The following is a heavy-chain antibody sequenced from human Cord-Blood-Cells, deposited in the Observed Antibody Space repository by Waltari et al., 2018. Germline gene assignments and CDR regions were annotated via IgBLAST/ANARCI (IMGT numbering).Heavy chain of an antibody. V-gene: IGHV4-34*01. CDR2: INHSGST. J-gene: IGHJ5*02. CDR1: GGSFSGYY. CDR3: ARGPIFGVVINWFDP. Sequence: QVQLQQWGAGLLKPSETLSLTCAVYGGSFSGYYWRWIRQPPGKGLEWIGEINHSGSTNYNPSLKSRVTISVDTSKNQFSLKLSSVTAADTAVYYCARGPIFGVVINWFDPWGQGTLVTVSS. D-gene: IGHD3-3*01.